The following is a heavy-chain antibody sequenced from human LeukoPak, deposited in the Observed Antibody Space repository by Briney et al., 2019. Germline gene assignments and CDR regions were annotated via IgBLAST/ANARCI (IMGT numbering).Heavy chain of an antibody. CDR3: ARHRIVVVPAAIPNWFDP. D-gene: IGHD2-2*01. CDR2: IYYSGST. CDR1: GGSISSSSYY. Sequence: SETLSLTCTVSGGSISSSSYYWGWVRQPPGTGLEWIGSIYYSGSTYYNPSLKSRVTISVDTSKNQFSLKLSSVTAADTAVYYCARHRIVVVPAAIPNWFDPWGQGTLVTVSS. J-gene: IGHJ5*02. V-gene: IGHV4-39*01.